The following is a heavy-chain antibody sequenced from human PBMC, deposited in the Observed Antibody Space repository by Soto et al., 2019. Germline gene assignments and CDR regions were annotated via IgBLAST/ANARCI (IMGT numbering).Heavy chain of an antibody. CDR2: IYSGGST. Sequence: EVPVVESGGGLIQPGGSLRLSCEVSGFSVTANSMSWVRQAPEKGLEWVSVIYSGGSTYYVDSVKGRFSISRDISKNTLYLQMNSLRAEDTAVYYCHGYGYWGQGTLVTVSS. J-gene: IGHJ4*02. CDR1: GFSVTANS. V-gene: IGHV3-53*01. CDR3: HGYGY. D-gene: IGHD5-12*01.